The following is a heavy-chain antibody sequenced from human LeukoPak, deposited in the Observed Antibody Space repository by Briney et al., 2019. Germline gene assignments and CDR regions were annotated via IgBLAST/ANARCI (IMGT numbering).Heavy chain of an antibody. Sequence: PSETLSLPCTVFGGSLSSGGYYWSWIRQPPGRGLEGIGNIYHSGSTYYNPYLKSRVTISVARSKNQFSLKLSSVTAADTAVYYCVRGRRSTIRSYYYYMDVWGKGTTVTVSS. CDR3: VRGRRSTIRSYYYYMDV. J-gene: IGHJ6*03. V-gene: IGHV4-30-2*01. CDR1: GGSLSSGGYY. CDR2: IYHSGST.